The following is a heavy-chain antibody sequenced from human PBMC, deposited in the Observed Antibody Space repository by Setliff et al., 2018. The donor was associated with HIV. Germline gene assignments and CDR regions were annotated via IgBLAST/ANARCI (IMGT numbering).Heavy chain of an antibody. V-gene: IGHV3-21*01. Sequence: PGGSLRLSCAASGFTVSSYSMNWVRQAPGKGLEWVSSISSSSSYIYYADSVKGRFTISRDNAKNSLYLQMNSLRAEDTAVYYCARDRDQGYSSGWPRDWGQGTLVTVSS. D-gene: IGHD6-19*01. CDR2: ISSSSSYI. J-gene: IGHJ4*02. CDR3: ARDRDQGYSSGWPRD. CDR1: GFTVSSYS.